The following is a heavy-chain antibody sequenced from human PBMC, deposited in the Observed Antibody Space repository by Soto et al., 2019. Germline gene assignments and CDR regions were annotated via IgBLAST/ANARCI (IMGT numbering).Heavy chain of an antibody. J-gene: IGHJ6*02. CDR1: GGSISSYY. D-gene: IGHD3-3*01. Sequence: ETLSLTCTVSGGSISSYYWSWIRQPPGKGLEWIGYIYYSGSTNYNPSLKSRVTISVDTSKNQFSLKLGSVTAADTAVYYCARDMASYYDFWSGGGLGMDVWGQGTTVTVSS. CDR2: IYYSGST. CDR3: ARDMASYYDFWSGGGLGMDV. V-gene: IGHV4-59*01.